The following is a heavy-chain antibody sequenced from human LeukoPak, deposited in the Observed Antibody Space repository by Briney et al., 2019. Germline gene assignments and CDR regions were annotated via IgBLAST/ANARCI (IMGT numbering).Heavy chain of an antibody. V-gene: IGHV3-74*01. CDR1: GNYW. CDR2: INGDGSWT. J-gene: IGHJ6*02. CDR3: ARDLRHSGYDWPWYYYYGMDV. D-gene: IGHD5-12*01. Sequence: GGSLRLSCAASGNYWMHWVRQAPGKGLVWVSHINGDGSWTSYADSVKGRFTISKDNAKNTLYLQMNSLRAEDTAVYYCARDLRHSGYDWPWYYYYGMDVWGQGTTVTVSS.